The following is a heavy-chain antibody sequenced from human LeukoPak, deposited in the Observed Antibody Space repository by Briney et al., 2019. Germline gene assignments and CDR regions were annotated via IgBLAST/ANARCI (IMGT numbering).Heavy chain of an antibody. D-gene: IGHD5-12*01. Sequence: GASVKVSCKASGGTFSSYVVDWVRQAPGQGLEWMGRIIPVFGPVNYAQKFQGRVTTTADETTSTAYVELTSLRSEDTAVYYCARRRIVATRSPIDYWGQGTLVIVSS. V-gene: IGHV1-69*13. CDR2: IIPVFGPV. CDR3: ARRRIVATRSPIDY. J-gene: IGHJ4*02. CDR1: GGTFSSYV.